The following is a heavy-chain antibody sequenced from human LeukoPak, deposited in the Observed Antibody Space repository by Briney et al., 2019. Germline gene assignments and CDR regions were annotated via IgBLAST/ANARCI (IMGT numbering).Heavy chain of an antibody. CDR1: GFTFSTFG. D-gene: IGHD1-26*01. Sequence: GGSLRLSCAASGFTFSTFGMNWVRQAPGKGLEWVSSISSSSSYIYYADSVKGRFTISRDNAKNSLYLQMNSLRAEDTAVYYCARDLGGSYYYYGMDVWGQGTTVTVSS. J-gene: IGHJ6*02. V-gene: IGHV3-21*01. CDR3: ARDLGGSYYYYGMDV. CDR2: ISSSSSYI.